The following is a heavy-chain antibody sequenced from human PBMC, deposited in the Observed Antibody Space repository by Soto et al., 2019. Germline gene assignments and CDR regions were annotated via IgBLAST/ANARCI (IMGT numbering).Heavy chain of an antibody. Sequence: QVQLQQWGAGLLKPSETLSLTCAVYGGSFSGYYWSWIRQPPGKGLEWIGEINHSGSTNYNPSLKGRVTISVDTSKNQFSLKLSSVTAADTAVYYCARMSIAARRYNYYYGMDVWGQGTTVTVSS. V-gene: IGHV4-34*01. CDR2: INHSGST. CDR3: ARMSIAARRYNYYYGMDV. CDR1: GGSFSGYY. D-gene: IGHD6-6*01. J-gene: IGHJ6*02.